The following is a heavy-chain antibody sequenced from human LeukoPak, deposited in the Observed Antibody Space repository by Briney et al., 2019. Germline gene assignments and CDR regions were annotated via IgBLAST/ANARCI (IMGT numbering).Heavy chain of an antibody. D-gene: IGHD3-22*01. CDR2: INTNTGNP. Sequence: GASVKVSCKASGYTFTSYAMNWVRQAPGQGLEWMGWINTNTGNPTYAQGFTGRFVFSLDTSVSTAYLQISSLKAEDTAVYYCARMWDSSGYLYYFDYWGQGTLVTVSS. J-gene: IGHJ4*02. V-gene: IGHV7-4-1*02. CDR1: GYTFTSYA. CDR3: ARMWDSSGYLYYFDY.